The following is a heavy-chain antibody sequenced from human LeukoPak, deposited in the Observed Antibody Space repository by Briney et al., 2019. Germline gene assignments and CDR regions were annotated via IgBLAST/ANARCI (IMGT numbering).Heavy chain of an antibody. J-gene: IGHJ4*02. V-gene: IGHV4-38-2*02. CDR3: ARDFGSSGYYYEYGGLYHDY. Sequence: SETLSLTCTVSGYSISSGYYWGWIRQPPGKGLEWIGSIYHSGSTYYNPSLKSRVTISVDTSKNQFSLKPSSVTAADTAVYYCARDFGSSGYYYEYGGLYHDYWGQGTLVTVSS. CDR2: IYHSGST. CDR1: GYSISSGYY. D-gene: IGHD3-22*01.